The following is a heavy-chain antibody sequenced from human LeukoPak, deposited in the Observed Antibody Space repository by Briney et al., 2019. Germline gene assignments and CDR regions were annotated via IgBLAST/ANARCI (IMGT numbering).Heavy chain of an antibody. J-gene: IGHJ4*02. Sequence: PGGSLRLSCAASGFTFSNAWMSWVRQAPGKGLEWVANIKQDGSEKYYVDSVKGRFTISRDNAKNSLYLQMNSLRAEDTAVYYCARDPLSSSSFDLWGQGTLVTVSS. CDR2: IKQDGSEK. CDR3: ARDPLSSSSFDL. CDR1: GFTFSNAW. D-gene: IGHD6-13*01. V-gene: IGHV3-7*01.